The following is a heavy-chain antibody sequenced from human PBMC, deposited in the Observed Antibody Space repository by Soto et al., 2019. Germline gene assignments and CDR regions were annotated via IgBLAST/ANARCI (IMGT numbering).Heavy chain of an antibody. V-gene: IGHV3-11*06. CDR2: ITGTSNDV. Sequence: PGGSLRLSCAVSGFTFSDYYMSWVRQAPGKGLEWVSYITGTSNDVHYADSVKGRFTISRDNAKNSLYLQMNTLRAEDTAVYYCARESEDLTSNFDYWGRGTLVTVSS. J-gene: IGHJ4*02. CDR1: GFTFSDYY. CDR3: ARESEDLTSNFDY.